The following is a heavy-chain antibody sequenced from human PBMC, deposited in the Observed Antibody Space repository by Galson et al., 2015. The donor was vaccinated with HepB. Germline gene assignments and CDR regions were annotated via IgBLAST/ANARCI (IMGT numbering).Heavy chain of an antibody. CDR1: GFTFSNAW. J-gene: IGHJ2*01. CDR2: IKSKTDGGTT. V-gene: IGHV3-15*01. Sequence: SLRLSCAASGFTFSNAWMSWVRQTPGKGLEWVGRIKSKTDGGTTDYAAPVKGRFSISRDVSKNTLYLQMNSLKTEDTAVYYCTTEGKQLWFQPPPFWYFDLWGRGTLVTVSS. D-gene: IGHD5-18*01. CDR3: TTEGKQLWFQPPPFWYFDL.